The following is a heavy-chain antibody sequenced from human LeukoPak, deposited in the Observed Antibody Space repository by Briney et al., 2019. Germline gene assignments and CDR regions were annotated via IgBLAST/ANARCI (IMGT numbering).Heavy chain of an antibody. Sequence: PSETLSLTCTVSGGSFSSGDYCWSWIRQPPGKGLEWIGYIYYSGSTYYNPSLKSRVSISVDTSKNHFSLGLSSVTAADTAICYCAREDSSGHYFDYWGQGTLVTVSS. CDR3: AREDSSGHYFDY. J-gene: IGHJ4*02. CDR1: GGSFSSGDYC. CDR2: IYYSGST. V-gene: IGHV4-30-4*08. D-gene: IGHD5-18*01.